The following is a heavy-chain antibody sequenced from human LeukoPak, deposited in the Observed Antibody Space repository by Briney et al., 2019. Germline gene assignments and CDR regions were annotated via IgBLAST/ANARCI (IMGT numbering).Heavy chain of an antibody. CDR3: ARGGYFWSGYYGANWFDS. V-gene: IGHV4-34*01. Sequence: SETLSLTCAVYGGSFSGYYWSWIRQPPGKGLEWIGEINHSGSTNYNPSLKSRVTISVDTSKNQFSLKLSSVTAADTAVYYCARGGYFWSGYYGANWFDSWGQGTLVTVSS. D-gene: IGHD3-3*01. CDR1: GGSFSGYY. CDR2: INHSGST. J-gene: IGHJ5*01.